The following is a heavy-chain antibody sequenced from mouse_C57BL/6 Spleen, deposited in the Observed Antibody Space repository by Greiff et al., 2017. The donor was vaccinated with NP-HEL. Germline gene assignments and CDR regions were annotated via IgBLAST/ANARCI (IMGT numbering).Heavy chain of an antibody. V-gene: IGHV3-6*01. CDR3: ARHYGNYEAMDY. CDR2: ISYDGSN. J-gene: IGHJ4*01. Sequence: EVKLEESGPGLVKPSQSLSLTCSVTGYSITSGYYWNWIRQFPGNKLEWMGYISYDGSNNYNPSLKNRISITRDTSKNQFFLKLNSVTTEDTATYYCARHYGNYEAMDYWGQGTSVTVSS. CDR1: GYSITSGYY. D-gene: IGHD2-1*01.